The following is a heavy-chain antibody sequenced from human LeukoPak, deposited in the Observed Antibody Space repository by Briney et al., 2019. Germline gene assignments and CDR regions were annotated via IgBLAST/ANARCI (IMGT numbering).Heavy chain of an antibody. V-gene: IGHV1-46*01. Sequence: ASVKVSCKASGYILITYYIHWVRQAPGQGLEWVGMINPAGGRTVYAQKFQGRVTMSTDTSTSTVSMELSSLRSENTAVYYCARGDGDDYYYYMDVWGKGTTVTVSS. J-gene: IGHJ6*03. CDR1: GYILITYY. CDR2: INPAGGRT. D-gene: IGHD3-10*01. CDR3: ARGDGDDYYYYMDV.